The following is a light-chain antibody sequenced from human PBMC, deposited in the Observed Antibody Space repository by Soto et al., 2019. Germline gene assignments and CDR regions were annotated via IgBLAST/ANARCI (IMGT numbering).Light chain of an antibody. CDR1: QSIRTF. CDR2: DAS. CDR3: QQRDNWPQT. Sequence: EIRLTHSPGTLSLSPGERATLSCRASQSIRTFLAWYQHRPGQAPRLLIYDASDRATGIPARFSGSGSGTDFTLTISSLEPEDSAFYYCQQRDNWPQTFGQGTKV. V-gene: IGKV3-11*01. J-gene: IGKJ1*01.